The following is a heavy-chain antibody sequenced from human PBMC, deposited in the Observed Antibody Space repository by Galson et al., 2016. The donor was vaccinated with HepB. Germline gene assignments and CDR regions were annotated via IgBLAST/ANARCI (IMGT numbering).Heavy chain of an antibody. CDR3: ARDRLAAAASWVAFDL. CDR2: IDHSGNI. Sequence: SETLSLTCSVSGGSINSYYWSWIRQPTGKGLEWIAYIDHSGNIKYNPSLKSRVTLSVDTSRNQFSLNLSSGTAADTAVYYCARDRLAAAASWVAFDLWGQGTMVTVSS. V-gene: IGHV4-59*01. CDR1: GGSINSYY. D-gene: IGHD6-13*01. J-gene: IGHJ3*01.